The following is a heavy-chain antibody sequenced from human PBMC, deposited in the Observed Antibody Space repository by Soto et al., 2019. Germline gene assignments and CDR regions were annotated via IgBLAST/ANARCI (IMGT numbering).Heavy chain of an antibody. CDR1: GYSFTSYW. V-gene: IGHV5-10-1*01. D-gene: IGHD5-18*01. CDR2: LDPSDSYT. Sequence: PGESLKISCKGSGYSFTSYWISWVRQMPGKGLEWMGRLDPSDSYTNYSPSFQGHVTILADKSISTAYLQWSSLKASDTAMYYCARQKHNVDTVDFDYWGQGTLVTVSS. J-gene: IGHJ4*02. CDR3: ARQKHNVDTVDFDY.